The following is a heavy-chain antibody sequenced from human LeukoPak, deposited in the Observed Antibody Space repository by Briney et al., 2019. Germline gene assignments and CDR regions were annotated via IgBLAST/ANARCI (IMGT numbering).Heavy chain of an antibody. CDR3: ARAKSTYYYDSSGYGGMDV. Sequence: GGSLRLSCAASGFTVSSNYMSWVRQAPGKGPEWVSVIYSGGSTYYADSVKGRFTISRDNSKNTLYLQMNSLRAEDTAVYYCARAKSTYYYDSSGYGGMDVWGQGTTVTVSS. D-gene: IGHD3-22*01. V-gene: IGHV3-53*01. CDR1: GFTVSSNY. CDR2: IYSGGST. J-gene: IGHJ6*02.